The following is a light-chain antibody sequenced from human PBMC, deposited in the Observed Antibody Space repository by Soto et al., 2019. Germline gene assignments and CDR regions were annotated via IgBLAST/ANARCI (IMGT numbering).Light chain of an antibody. Sequence: QPVLTQSPSASASLGASVKLTCTLSSGHSSYAIALHQQQPEKGPRYLMKLNSDGSHSKGDGIPDRFSGSSSGAERYLTISSLQSEDEADYYCQTWGTGIPVFGGGTKVTVL. CDR2: LNSDGSH. J-gene: IGLJ2*01. V-gene: IGLV4-69*01. CDR3: QTWGTGIPV. CDR1: SGHSSYA.